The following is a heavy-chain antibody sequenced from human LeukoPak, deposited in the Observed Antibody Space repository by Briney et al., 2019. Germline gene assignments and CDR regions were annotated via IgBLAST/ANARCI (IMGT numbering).Heavy chain of an antibody. CDR3: ARDRDIVGVPAESDDAFDI. Sequence: ASVKDSCKPSGYTFTSSGISWVRRAPGQGLEWMGWISAYNANTNYAQKPQGRVTMTTDTSTSTAYMELTSLISDDTAVYYCARDRDIVGVPAESDDAFDIWGQGTMVTVSS. V-gene: IGHV1-18*01. J-gene: IGHJ3*02. CDR2: ISAYNANT. CDR1: GYTFTSSG. D-gene: IGHD2-2*01.